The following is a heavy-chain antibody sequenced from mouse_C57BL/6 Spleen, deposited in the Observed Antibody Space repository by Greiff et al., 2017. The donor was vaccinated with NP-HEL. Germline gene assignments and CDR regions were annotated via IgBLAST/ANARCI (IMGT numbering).Heavy chain of an antibody. D-gene: IGHD1-1*01. J-gene: IGHJ4*01. CDR1: GYAFSSYW. CDR2: IYPGDGDT. V-gene: IGHV1-80*01. Sequence: QVQLKQSGAELVKPGASVKISCKASGYAFSSYWMNWVKQRPGKGLEWIGQIYPGDGDTNYNGKFKGKATLTADKSSSTAYMQLSSLTSEDSAVYFCAICITTVVNAMDYWGQGTSVTVSS. CDR3: AICITTVVNAMDY.